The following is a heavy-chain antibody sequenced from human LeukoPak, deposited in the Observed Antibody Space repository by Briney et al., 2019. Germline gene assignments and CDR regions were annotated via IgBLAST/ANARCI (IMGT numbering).Heavy chain of an antibody. J-gene: IGHJ3*02. CDR3: ARQGGDDAFDI. Sequence: GGSLRLSCAASGFTVSSNYMSWVCQAPGKGLEWVSVIYSGGSTYYADSVKGRFTISRDNSKNTLYLQMNSLRAEDTAVYYCARQGGDDAFDIWGQGTMVTVSS. V-gene: IGHV3-53*01. CDR1: GFTVSSNY. CDR2: IYSGGST. D-gene: IGHD4-17*01.